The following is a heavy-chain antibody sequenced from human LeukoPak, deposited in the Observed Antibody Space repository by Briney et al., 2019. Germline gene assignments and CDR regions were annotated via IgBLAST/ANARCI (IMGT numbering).Heavy chain of an antibody. CDR3: ARSRAAVGTVVAFDI. V-gene: IGHV5-51*01. J-gene: IGHJ3*02. D-gene: IGHD6-13*01. CDR1: GYNFTNYW. Sequence: GESLKISCKGPGYNFTNYWIGWVRQMPGKGLEWMGIIYPGDSDTVYSPSFQGQVTISADKSISTAYLQWTSLKASDTAMYYCARSRAAVGTVVAFDIWGQGTMVTVSS. CDR2: IYPGDSDT.